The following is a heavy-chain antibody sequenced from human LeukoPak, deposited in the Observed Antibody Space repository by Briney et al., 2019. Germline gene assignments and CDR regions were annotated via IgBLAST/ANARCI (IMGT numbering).Heavy chain of an antibody. J-gene: IGHJ3*02. V-gene: IGHV1-69*04. D-gene: IGHD1-26*01. Sequence: ASVKVSCKTSGYSFINYGISWVRQAPGQGLEWMGRIIPILGIANYAQKFQGRVTITADKSTSTAYMELSSLRSEDTAVYYCARGGRSGTDAFDIWGQGTMVTVSS. CDR3: ARGGRSGTDAFDI. CDR2: IIPILGIA. CDR1: GYSFINYG.